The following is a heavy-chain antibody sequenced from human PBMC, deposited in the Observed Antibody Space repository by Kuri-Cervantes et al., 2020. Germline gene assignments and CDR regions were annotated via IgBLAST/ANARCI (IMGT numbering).Heavy chain of an antibody. Sequence: GESLKISCAASGFTFSSYWMSWVRQAPGKGLEWVANIIQDGSEKYSVDSVKGRFTISRDNSKNTLYLQMNSLRAEDTALYYCAKDQFPAAGHYYMDVWGKGITVTVSS. CDR1: GFTFSSYW. CDR3: AKDQFPAAGHYYMDV. J-gene: IGHJ6*03. D-gene: IGHD6-13*01. V-gene: IGHV3-7*01. CDR2: IIQDGSEK.